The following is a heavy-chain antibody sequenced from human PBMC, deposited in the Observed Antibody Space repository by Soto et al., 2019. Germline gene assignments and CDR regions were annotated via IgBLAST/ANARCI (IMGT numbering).Heavy chain of an antibody. Sequence: WGSLLLSCAASDFPFSSYNMTWVRQAPGKGLEWVASISASSSIYYADSMKGRFTISRDNAKNSLYLHMNDLRAEDTAVYYCARDDGGYRYGRRQYHFDSWGQGTMVTVSS. D-gene: IGHD5-18*01. CDR3: ARDDGGYRYGRRQYHFDS. CDR2: ISASSSI. V-gene: IGHV3-21*01. J-gene: IGHJ4*02. CDR1: DFPFSSYN.